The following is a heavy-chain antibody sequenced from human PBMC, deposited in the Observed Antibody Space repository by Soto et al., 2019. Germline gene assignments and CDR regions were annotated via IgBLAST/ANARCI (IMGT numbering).Heavy chain of an antibody. CDR1: GGSISSYY. V-gene: IGHV4-59*08. CDR3: AIVWAGGTTFYGAFDI. Sequence: SETLSLTCTVSGGSISSYYWSWIRQPPGKGLEWIGYIYYSGCTNYNPSLKSRVTISVDTSKNQFSLKLSSVTAADTAVYYCAIVWAGGTTFYGAFDIWGQGTMVTVSS. CDR2: IYYSGCT. D-gene: IGHD3-16*01. J-gene: IGHJ3*02.